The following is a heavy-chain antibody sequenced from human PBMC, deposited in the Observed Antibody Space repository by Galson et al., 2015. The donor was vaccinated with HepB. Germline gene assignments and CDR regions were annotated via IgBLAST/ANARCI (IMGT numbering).Heavy chain of an antibody. D-gene: IGHD1/OR15-1a*01. Sequence: ALRIGGEASGVTFNNYAMSWVRQAPGQGLEWVSAIGPTGGRTYYADSVNGRFTISRDNSKNTLHLQMNSLRGEYTAIYYCVKGKQDSTFDFWGQGTLVTVSS. CDR3: VKGKQDSTFDF. J-gene: IGHJ4*02. V-gene: IGHV3-23*01. CDR2: IGPTGGRT. CDR1: GVTFNNYA.